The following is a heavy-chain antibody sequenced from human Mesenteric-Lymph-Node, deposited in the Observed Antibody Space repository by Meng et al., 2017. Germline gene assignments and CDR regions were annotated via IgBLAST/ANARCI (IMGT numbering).Heavy chain of an antibody. CDR1: GFTFSSYG. CDR2: IWYDGSNK. V-gene: IGHV3-33*06. D-gene: IGHD5-18*01. J-gene: IGHJ3*02. Sequence: GESLKISCAASGFTFSSYGMHWVRQAPGKGLEWVAVIWYDGSNKYYADSVKGRFTISRDNSKNTLYLQMKSLRVEDTAVYYCAKTPGGYNYGFGAFDIWGQGTMVTVSS. CDR3: AKTPGGYNYGFGAFDI.